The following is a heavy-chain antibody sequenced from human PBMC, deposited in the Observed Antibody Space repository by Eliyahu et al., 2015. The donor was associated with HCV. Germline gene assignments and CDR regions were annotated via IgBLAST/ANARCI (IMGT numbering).Heavy chain of an antibody. CDR3: ATGGEAVTHSSYGS. CDR2: IYYSGSS. J-gene: IGHJ5*02. D-gene: IGHD4-23*01. Sequence: QLQLQESGPGLVRPSETLSLSCTVSGDSISSSSYYWGWIRQPPGEGLEWLGTIYYSGSSYYNPSLKNRATISVDTSKNQFSLRLSSVTATDTAVYYCATGGEAVTHSSYGSWGQGTLVTVSS. V-gene: IGHV4-39*01. CDR1: GDSISSSSYY.